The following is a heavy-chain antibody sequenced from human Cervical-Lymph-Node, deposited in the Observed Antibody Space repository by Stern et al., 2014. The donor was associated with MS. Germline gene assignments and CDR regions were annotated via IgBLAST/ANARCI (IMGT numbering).Heavy chain of an antibody. J-gene: IGHJ4*02. CDR2: ICPIFGTA. V-gene: IGHV1-69*01. CDR1: GGTFSSYA. D-gene: IGHD3-16*01. CDR3: ARDSRHYDASYYFDS. Sequence: VQLVESGAEVKKPGSSVKVSCKASGGTFSSYAINWVRPAPGQGPEWMGWICPIFGTANYAQKFQGRGTIPADESTSTAYMELSSLRSEDTAVYYCARDSRHYDASYYFDSWGQGTLVTVSS.